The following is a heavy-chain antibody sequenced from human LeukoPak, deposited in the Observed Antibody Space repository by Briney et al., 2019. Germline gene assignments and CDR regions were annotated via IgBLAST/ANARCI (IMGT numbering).Heavy chain of an antibody. CDR2: ISYDGSNK. D-gene: IGHD5-12*01. Sequence: PGRSLRLSCAASGFTFSSYGMHWVRQAPGKGLEWVAVISYDGSNKYYADSVKGRFTISRDNSKNTLHLQMNSLRAEDTAVYYCAKDLRGYSGYDLGYWGQGTLVTVSS. CDR1: GFTFSSYG. V-gene: IGHV3-30*18. CDR3: AKDLRGYSGYDLGY. J-gene: IGHJ4*02.